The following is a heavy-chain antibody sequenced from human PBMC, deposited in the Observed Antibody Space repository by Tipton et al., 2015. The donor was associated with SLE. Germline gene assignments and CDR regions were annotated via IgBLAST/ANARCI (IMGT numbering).Heavy chain of an antibody. CDR1: GGSISSYR. J-gene: IGHJ3*01. V-gene: IGHV4-59*08. CDR3: ASGILTGNAAFDV. Sequence: TLSLTCTVSGGSISSYRWSWIRQPPGKGLEWIGYVYYSGSTNYNPSLKSRVTMSIDTSKNQFSLKLRSVTAADTAVYYCASGILTGNAAFDVWGQGTMVSVSP. D-gene: IGHD3-9*01. CDR2: VYYSGST.